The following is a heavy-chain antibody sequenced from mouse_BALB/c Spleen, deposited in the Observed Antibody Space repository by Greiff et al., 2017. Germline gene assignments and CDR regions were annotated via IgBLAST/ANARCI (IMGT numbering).Heavy chain of an antibody. Sequence: QVQLKESGAELARPGASVKLSCKASGYTFTSYWMQWVKQRPGQGLEWIGAIYPGDGDTRYTQKFKGKATLTADKSSSTAYMQLSSLASEDSAVYYCARRRYEDYFDYWGQGTTLTVSS. J-gene: IGHJ2*01. CDR1: GYTFTSYW. D-gene: IGHD2-14*01. CDR2: IYPGDGDT. CDR3: ARRRYEDYFDY. V-gene: IGHV1-87*01.